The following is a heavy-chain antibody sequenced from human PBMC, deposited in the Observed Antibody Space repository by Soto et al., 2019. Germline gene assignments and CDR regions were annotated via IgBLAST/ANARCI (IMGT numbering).Heavy chain of an antibody. Sequence: QVQLVESGGGVVQPGRSLRLSCVASGFPFSTYGMHWVRQAPGKGLEWVAMIWNDGSNKYYTDSMKDRLTISRDNSKNTLYLQMNSLRDDASAVYYCEPDLNDMPAFHIWGQGTMVTVSS. CDR3: EPDLNDMPAFHI. CDR1: GFPFSTYG. CDR2: IWNDGSNK. V-gene: IGHV3-33*03. J-gene: IGHJ3*02. D-gene: IGHD1-1*01.